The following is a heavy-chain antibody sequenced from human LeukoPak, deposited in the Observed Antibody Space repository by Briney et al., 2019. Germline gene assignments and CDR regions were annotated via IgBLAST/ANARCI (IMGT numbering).Heavy chain of an antibody. J-gene: IGHJ4*02. Sequence: MPSETLSLTCTVSGGSISSSSYYWGWIRQPPGKGLEWIGSIYYSGSTYYNPSLKSRVTISVDTSKNQFSLKLSSVTAADTAVYYCARRDYDILTGRPTPFDYWGQGTLVTVSS. CDR1: GGSISSSSYY. CDR2: IYYSGST. D-gene: IGHD3-9*01. V-gene: IGHV4-39*07. CDR3: ARRDYDILTGRPTPFDY.